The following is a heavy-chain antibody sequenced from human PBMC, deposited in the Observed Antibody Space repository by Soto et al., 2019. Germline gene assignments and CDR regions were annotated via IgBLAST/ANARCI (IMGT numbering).Heavy chain of an antibody. V-gene: IGHV3-30*18. D-gene: IGHD1-26*01. CDR3: AKDGEQGVGATFLNY. Sequence: SLRLSCAASGFTFSSYGMHWVRQAPGKGLEWVAVISYDGSNKYYADSVKGRFTISRDNSKNTLYLQMNSLRAEDTAVYYCAKDGEQGVGATFLNYWGQGTLVTVSS. J-gene: IGHJ4*02. CDR1: GFTFSSYG. CDR2: ISYDGSNK.